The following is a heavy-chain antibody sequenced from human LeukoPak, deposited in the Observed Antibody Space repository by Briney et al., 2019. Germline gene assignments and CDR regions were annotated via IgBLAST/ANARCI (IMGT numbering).Heavy chain of an antibody. Sequence: GGSLRLSCAASGFTFSSYGMSWVRQAPGRGLEWVSFISSSGSYIYFADSVNGRFTISRDNSKNTLYLQMNSLRAEDTAVYYCARDRGFCSGTSCYGEFDYWGQGTLVTVSS. J-gene: IGHJ4*02. CDR1: GFTFSSYG. D-gene: IGHD2-15*01. CDR2: ISSSGSYI. CDR3: ARDRGFCSGTSCYGEFDY. V-gene: IGHV3-21*01.